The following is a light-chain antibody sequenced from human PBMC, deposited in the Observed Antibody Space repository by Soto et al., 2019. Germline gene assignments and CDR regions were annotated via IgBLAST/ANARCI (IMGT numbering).Light chain of an antibody. CDR3: SSYTSSETLL. Sequence: QSALTQPASVSGSPGQLITISCTGSSSDVGGYKFVSWYQHHPGKAPRLIIYEVSNRPSGVSNRFSGSKSGNTASLAISGLQAEDEAHYYCSSYTSSETLLFGGGTKLTVL. CDR2: EVS. J-gene: IGLJ2*01. V-gene: IGLV2-14*01. CDR1: SSDVGGYKF.